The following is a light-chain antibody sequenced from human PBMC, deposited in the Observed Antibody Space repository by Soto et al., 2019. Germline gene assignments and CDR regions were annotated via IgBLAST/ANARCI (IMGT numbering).Light chain of an antibody. V-gene: IGLV2-14*03. CDR1: SSDVGRYNY. CDR2: DVS. Sequence: QSALAQPASVSGSRGQSITISCTGTSSDVGRYNYVSWFQQHPGKVPKLIIYDVSNWPSGVSDRFSGSKSGNTASLTISGLQPEDEAGYYCSSFTSSSTFVFGTGTKVTVL. J-gene: IGLJ1*01. CDR3: SSFTSSSTFV.